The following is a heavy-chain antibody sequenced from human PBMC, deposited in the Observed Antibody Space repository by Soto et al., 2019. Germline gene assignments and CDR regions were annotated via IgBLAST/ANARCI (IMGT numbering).Heavy chain of an antibody. J-gene: IGHJ6*02. Sequence: GGSLRLSCAASGFTFSDYYMSWIRQAPGKGLEWVSYISSSGSTIYYADSVKGRFTISRDNAKNSLYLQMNSLRAEDTAMYYCARDDYDSSGYYSDYYYYYGMDVWGQGTTVTVSS. V-gene: IGHV3-11*01. CDR2: ISSSGSTI. D-gene: IGHD3-22*01. CDR1: GFTFSDYY. CDR3: ARDDYDSSGYYSDYYYYYGMDV.